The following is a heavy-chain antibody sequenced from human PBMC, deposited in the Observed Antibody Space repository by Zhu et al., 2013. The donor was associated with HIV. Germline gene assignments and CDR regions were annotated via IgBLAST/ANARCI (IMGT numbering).Heavy chain of an antibody. CDR2: INPNSGGT. D-gene: IGHD3-22*01. CDR3: ARVGNYYDSSGPFDY. Sequence: QVQLVQSGAEVKKPGASVKVSCEASGYTFTGYYMHWVRQAPGQGLEWMGWINPNSGGTNFAQKFHGRVTMTRDTSISTAYMELSRLRSDDTAVYYCARVGNYYDSSGPFDYWGQGTLVTVSS. CDR1: GYTFTGYY. J-gene: IGHJ4*02. V-gene: IGHV1-2*02.